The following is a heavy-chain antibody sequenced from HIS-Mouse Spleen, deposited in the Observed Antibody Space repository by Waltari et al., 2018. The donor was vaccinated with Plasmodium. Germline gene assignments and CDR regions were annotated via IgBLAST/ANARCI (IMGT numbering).Heavy chain of an antibody. CDR2: INPNSGGT. V-gene: IGHV1-2*02. J-gene: IGHJ1*01. CDR3: ARVLGYKAAAGTFVEYFQH. D-gene: IGHD6-13*01. CDR1: GYTFTGYY. Sequence: QVQLVQSGAEVKKPGASVKVSCKASGYTFTGYYMHWVRQAPGQGLEWREWINPNSGGTNNAQKFQGRVTMTRDTSISTAYMGLSRLRSDDTAVYYCARVLGYKAAAGTFVEYFQHWGQGTLVTVSS.